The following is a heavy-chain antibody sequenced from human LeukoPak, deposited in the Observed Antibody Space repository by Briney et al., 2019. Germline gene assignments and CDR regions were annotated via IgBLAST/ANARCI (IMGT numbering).Heavy chain of an antibody. CDR3: ARHYGP. D-gene: IGHD3-10*01. CDR2: IYYSGST. Sequence: SETLSLTCTVSGGSISNYYWSWIRQPPGKGLEWIGYIYYSGSTSYNPSLKSRVTISVDTSRNQFSLKLNSVTAADTAVYYCARHYGPWGQGTLVTVSS. J-gene: IGHJ5*02. V-gene: IGHV4-59*08. CDR1: GGSISNYY.